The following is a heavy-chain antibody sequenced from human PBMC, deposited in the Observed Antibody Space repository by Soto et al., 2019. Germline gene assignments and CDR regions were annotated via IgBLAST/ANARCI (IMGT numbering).Heavy chain of an antibody. CDR3: AIEVWGRGGHYLDS. CDR1: GGTFNSFG. J-gene: IGHJ4*02. Sequence: QVHVVQSGAEVKKPGSSVKVTCKSFGGTFNSFGINWVRQAPGQGLEYMGGIIPAFGTTNFAQRFRDRVTLVADGSSTTSYMELSSLTSDDTATYYCAIEVWGRGGHYLDSGGQGTLVTVSS. V-gene: IGHV1-69*01. D-gene: IGHD7-27*01. CDR2: IIPAFGTT.